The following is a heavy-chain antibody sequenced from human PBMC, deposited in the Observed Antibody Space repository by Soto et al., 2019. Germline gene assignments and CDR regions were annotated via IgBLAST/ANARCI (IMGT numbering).Heavy chain of an antibody. CDR1: GGSFSSYA. Sequence: SVKVSCKASGGSFSSYAISWVRQAPGEGLEWMGGIIPIFGTANYAQKFQGRVTITADESTSTAYMELSSLRSDDTAVYYCARERKLEASDISGQETMVSV. D-gene: IGHD1-1*01. CDR3: ARERKLEASDI. CDR2: IIPIFGTA. V-gene: IGHV1-69*13. J-gene: IGHJ3*02.